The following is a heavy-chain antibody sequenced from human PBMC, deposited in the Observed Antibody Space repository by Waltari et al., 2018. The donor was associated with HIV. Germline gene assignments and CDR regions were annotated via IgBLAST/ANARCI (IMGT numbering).Heavy chain of an antibody. J-gene: IGHJ1*01. CDR2: IRSLSEGGTS. D-gene: IGHD2-2*01. V-gene: IGHV3-49*03. CDR1: GFNFEQYA. CDR3: VPDSLPKCAAGSCYRK. Sequence: EVRLEESGGGVVPPGRSLRLTCVTSGFNFEQYALSWFRQSPGKAPEWVGFIRSLSEGGTSDYAASTKGRVIISRDDSQSVIYLDVTSLKTEDTGVYYCVPDSLPKCAAGSCYRKWGQGT.